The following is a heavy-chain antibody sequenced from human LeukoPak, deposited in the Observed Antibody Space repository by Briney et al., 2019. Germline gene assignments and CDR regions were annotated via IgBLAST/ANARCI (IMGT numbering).Heavy chain of an antibody. D-gene: IGHD6-19*01. J-gene: IGHJ4*01. CDR1: GGSISSYY. CDR3: ARLKPYSSGWYEWIYFDY. Sequence: SETLSLTCTVSGGSISSYYWSWIRQPPGKGLEWIGYIYYSGSTNYNPSLKSRVTISVDTSKNQFSLKLSSVTAADTAVYYCARLKPYSSGWYEWIYFDYWGHGTLVTVSS. CDR2: IYYSGST. V-gene: IGHV4-59*08.